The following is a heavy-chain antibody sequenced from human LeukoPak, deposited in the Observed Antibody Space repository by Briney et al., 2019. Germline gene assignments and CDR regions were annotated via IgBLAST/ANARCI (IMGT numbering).Heavy chain of an antibody. D-gene: IGHD2-15*01. CDR1: GYTFTGYY. J-gene: IGHJ4*02. Sequence: EASVKVSCKASGYTFTGYYMHWVRQAPGQGLEWMGRIIPILGIANYAQKFQGRVTITADKSTSTAYMELSSLRSEDTAVYYCARGCSGGSCPDYWGQGTLVTVSS. CDR2: IIPILGIA. CDR3: ARGCSGGSCPDY. V-gene: IGHV1-69*04.